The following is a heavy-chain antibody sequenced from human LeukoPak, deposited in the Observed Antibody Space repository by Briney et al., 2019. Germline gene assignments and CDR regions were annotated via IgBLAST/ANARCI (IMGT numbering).Heavy chain of an antibody. Sequence: GGSLRLSGAASGNYWMHWVRQVPGKGLVWVSHINSDGSWTSYADSVKGRFTISKDNAKNTVYLQMNSLRAEDTAVCYCVSFYETYWGRGTLVTVSS. CDR3: VSFYETY. J-gene: IGHJ4*02. V-gene: IGHV3-74*01. D-gene: IGHD2/OR15-2a*01. CDR2: INSDGSWT. CDR1: GNYW.